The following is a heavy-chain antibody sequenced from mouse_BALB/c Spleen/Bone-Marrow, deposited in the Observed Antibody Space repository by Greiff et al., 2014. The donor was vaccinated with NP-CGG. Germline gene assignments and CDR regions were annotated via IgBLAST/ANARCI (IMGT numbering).Heavy chain of an antibody. CDR2: ISSGSSTI. Sequence: EVQGVESGGGLVQPGGSRKLSCAASGFTFSSFGMHWVRQAPEKGLEWVAYISSGSSTIYYADTVKGRFTISRDNPKNTLFLQMTSLRSEDTAMYYCARGVNYAWFAYWGQGTLVTVSA. D-gene: IGHD2-1*01. CDR1: GFTFSSFG. V-gene: IGHV5-17*02. CDR3: ARGVNYAWFAY. J-gene: IGHJ3*01.